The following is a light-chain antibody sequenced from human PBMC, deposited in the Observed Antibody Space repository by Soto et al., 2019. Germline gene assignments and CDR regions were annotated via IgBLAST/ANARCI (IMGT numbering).Light chain of an antibody. CDR1: QSISSY. CDR3: QQSYGPLP. CDR2: DAS. Sequence: QSRSCMPATVGDIVTISFRASQSISSYLKWYQQKPGKAPRLLIYDASSLQSGVPSMISGSGSGTDFTLTISSLQAEDFATYYCQQSYGPLPFGQGTKVAIK. V-gene: IGKV1-39*01. J-gene: IGKJ1*01.